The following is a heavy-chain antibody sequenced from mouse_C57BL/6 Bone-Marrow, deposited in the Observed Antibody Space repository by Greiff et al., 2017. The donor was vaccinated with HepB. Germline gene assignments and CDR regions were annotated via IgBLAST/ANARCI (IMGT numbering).Heavy chain of an antibody. CDR1: GYTFTNYW. V-gene: IGHV1-63*01. Sequence: QVQLQQSGAELVRPGTSVKMSCKASGYTFTNYWIGWAKQRPGHGLEWIGDIYPGGGYTNYNEKFKGKATLTADKSSSTAYMQFSSLTSEDSAIYYCARYGIYYGNYEGYYFDYWGQGTTLTVSS. CDR2: IYPGGGYT. CDR3: ARYGIYYGNYEGYYFDY. J-gene: IGHJ2*01. D-gene: IGHD2-1*01.